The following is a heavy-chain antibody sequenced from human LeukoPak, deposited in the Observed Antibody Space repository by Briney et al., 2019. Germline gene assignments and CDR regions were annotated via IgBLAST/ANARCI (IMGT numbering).Heavy chain of an antibody. D-gene: IGHD6-6*01. CDR3: ARCSSSSLWFDP. CDR1: GGSFSGYY. J-gene: IGHJ5*02. Sequence: PSETLSLTCAVYGGSFSGYYWSWIRQPPGKGLEWIGSIYHSGSTYYNPSLKSRVTISVDTSKNQFSLKLSSVTAADTAVYYCARCSSSSLWFDPWGQGTLVTVSS. V-gene: IGHV4-34*01. CDR2: IYHSGST.